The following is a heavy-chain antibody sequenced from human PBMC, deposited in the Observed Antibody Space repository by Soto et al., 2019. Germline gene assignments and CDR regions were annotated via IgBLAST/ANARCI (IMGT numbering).Heavy chain of an antibody. V-gene: IGHV3-21*01. CDR2: ISSSSSYI. CDR1: GFTFSSYS. Sequence: GSLRLSCAASGFTFSSYSMNWVRQAPGKGLEWVSSISSSSSYIYYADSVKGRFTISRDNAKNSLYLQMNSLRAEDTAVYYCARDSAIFGVSNWFDPWGQGTLVTVSS. J-gene: IGHJ5*02. D-gene: IGHD3-3*01. CDR3: ARDSAIFGVSNWFDP.